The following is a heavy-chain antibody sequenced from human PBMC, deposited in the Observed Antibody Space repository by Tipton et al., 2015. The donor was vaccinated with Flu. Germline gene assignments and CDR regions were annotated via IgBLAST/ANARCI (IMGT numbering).Heavy chain of an antibody. D-gene: IGHD3-10*01. CDR1: DYSISSGYY. CDR3: ARSTYYYGSGSSAS. V-gene: IGHV4-38-2*01. J-gene: IGHJ5*02. CDR2: ISHSGRT. Sequence: PGLVKPSETLSLICAVSDYSISSGYYWGWIRQPPGKGLEWIGCISHSGRTYYNPSLKSRVTIPVDTAKNQFSQRLSSVTAADTAMYYCARSTYYYGSGSSASWAQGPLATVSS.